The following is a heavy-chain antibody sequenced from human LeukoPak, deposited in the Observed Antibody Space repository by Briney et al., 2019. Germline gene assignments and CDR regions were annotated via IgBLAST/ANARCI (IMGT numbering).Heavy chain of an antibody. CDR1: GGTFSNYA. J-gene: IGHJ5*02. Sequence: ASVKVSCKASGGTFSNYAISWVRQAPGQGLEWMGGIIPIFDTPNFAQKFQGRVTITADKSTSTAYMELSRLRSEDTAVYYCARGRGSWGSGTKRSGFDPWGQGTLVTVSS. D-gene: IGHD3-10*01. CDR3: ARGRGSWGSGTKRSGFDP. V-gene: IGHV1-69*06. CDR2: IIPIFDTP.